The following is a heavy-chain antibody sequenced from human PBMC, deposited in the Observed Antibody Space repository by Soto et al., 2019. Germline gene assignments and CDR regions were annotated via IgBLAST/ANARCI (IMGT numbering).Heavy chain of an antibody. J-gene: IGHJ6*03. V-gene: IGHV3-15*01. CDR2: IKSKTNGGTT. D-gene: IGHD6-13*01. Sequence: EAQLVESGGGLVKPGGSLRLSCAASGFTFSNAWMSWVRQAVGKGLEWVGRIKSKTNGGTTDYASPVKGRFTISRDDSRNTLYLQMNSLKTEDTAVYYCTTAPIAATGPVYLPYYMDVWGRGTTVTVSS. CDR3: TTAPIAATGPVYLPYYMDV. CDR1: GFTFSNAW.